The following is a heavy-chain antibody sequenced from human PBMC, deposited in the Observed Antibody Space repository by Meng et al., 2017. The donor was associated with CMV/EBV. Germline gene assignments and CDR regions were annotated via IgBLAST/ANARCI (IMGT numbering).Heavy chain of an antibody. CDR1: GYAFTSYY. Sequence: QLERSVPELQKPGASVKVSCTASGYAFTSYYMHLGLQAPVQGLEWMGIINPSGGSTSYAQKFQGRVAMTRDTSTSTVYMELGSLRSEDTAVYYCALAEYSSSLFDYWGQGTLVTVSS. D-gene: IGHD6-13*01. V-gene: IGHV1-46*01. J-gene: IGHJ4*02. CDR2: INPSGGST. CDR3: ALAEYSSSLFDY.